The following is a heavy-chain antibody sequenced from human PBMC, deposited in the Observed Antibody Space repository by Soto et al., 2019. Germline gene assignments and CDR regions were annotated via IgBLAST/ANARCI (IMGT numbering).Heavy chain of an antibody. D-gene: IGHD6-13*01. CDR2: ISSSSSNT. Sequence: PGGSLRLSCAASGFTFSSYAMSWVRQAPGKGLEWVSSISSSSSNTYYADSVKGRFTISRDNAKNSLYLQMNSLRAEDTAVYYCARGRQQLTYYPAYYYYYYMDVWGKGTTVTVS. CDR1: GFTFSSYA. CDR3: ARGRQQLTYYPAYYYYYYMDV. J-gene: IGHJ6*03. V-gene: IGHV3-21*01.